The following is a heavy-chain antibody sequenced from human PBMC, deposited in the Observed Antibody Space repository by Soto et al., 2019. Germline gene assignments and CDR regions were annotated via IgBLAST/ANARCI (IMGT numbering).Heavy chain of an antibody. J-gene: IGHJ4*02. D-gene: IGHD2-8*01. V-gene: IGHV4-59*11. CDR1: GGSINNHY. CDR2: VYYNGIT. CDR3: TRANWYSEY. Sequence: QVQLQESGPGLVKPSETLSLTCTVSGGSINNHYWSWIRQPPGKGLEWLGYVYYNGITNYNPSLRSRVTMSVSTSKNKLSLNLTSLTAADTAMYYCTRANWYSEYWGQGTLVTVSS.